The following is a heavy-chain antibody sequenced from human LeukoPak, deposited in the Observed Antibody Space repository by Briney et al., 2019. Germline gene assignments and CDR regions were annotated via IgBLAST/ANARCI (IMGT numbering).Heavy chain of an antibody. V-gene: IGHV4-59*01. D-gene: IGHD5-18*01. CDR1: GGSISSYY. CDR2: IYYSGST. J-gene: IGHJ4*02. CDR3: ARATYGYSGSSALDY. Sequence: PSETLSLTCTVSGGSISSYYWSWIRQSPGKGLEWIGYIYYSGSTNYNPSLKSRVTISVDTSKNQFSLKLSSVTAADTAVYYCARATYGYSGSSALDYWGQGTLVTVSS.